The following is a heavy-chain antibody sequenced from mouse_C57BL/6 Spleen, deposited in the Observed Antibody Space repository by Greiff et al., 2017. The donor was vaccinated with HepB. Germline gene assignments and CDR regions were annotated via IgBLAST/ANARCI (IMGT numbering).Heavy chain of an antibody. CDR2: INPNNGGT. D-gene: IGHD1-1*01. J-gene: IGHJ4*01. V-gene: IGHV1-22*01. CDR3: AREEAWYYGSSPYAMDY. Sequence: EVQLQQSGPELVKPGASVKMSCKASGYTFTDYNMHWVKQSHGKSLEWIGYINPNNGGTSYNQKFKGKATLTVNKSSSTAYMELRSLTSEDSAVYYCAREEAWYYGSSPYAMDYWGQGTSVTVSS. CDR1: GYTFTDYN.